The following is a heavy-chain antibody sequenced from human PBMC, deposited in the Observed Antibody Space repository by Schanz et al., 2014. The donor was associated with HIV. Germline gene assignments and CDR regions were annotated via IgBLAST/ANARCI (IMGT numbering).Heavy chain of an antibody. CDR3: AKPEYDSSGNSQSHFDY. J-gene: IGHJ4*02. Sequence: EVQLLESGGGLVQPGGSLRLSCAGSGFTFSSDAMSWVRQGPGKGLEWVSTISESGGRTYYADSVNGRFTISRDNSKNTLYLQMTTLRTEDTAVYYCAKPEYDSSGNSQSHFDYWGQGTLVTVSS. D-gene: IGHD3-22*01. V-gene: IGHV3-23*01. CDR1: GFTFSSDA. CDR2: ISESGGRT.